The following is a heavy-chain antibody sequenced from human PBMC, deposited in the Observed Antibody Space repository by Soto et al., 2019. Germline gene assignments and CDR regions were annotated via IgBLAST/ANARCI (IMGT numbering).Heavy chain of an antibody. D-gene: IGHD4-17*01. CDR3: ARKIIPLTTDWYFDL. CDR2: IFDSGST. Sequence: QVQLQESGPGLVKPSQTLSLTCTVSGGSISGGVYYWSWIRQPPGKGLEWIGYIFDSGSTYYNPSPKGRVTISGDPPKTQFSRRLRSVPAADTAVYYWARKIIPLTTDWYFDLGARGPRVTVSS. V-gene: IGHV4-30-4*01. J-gene: IGHJ2*01. CDR1: GGSISGGVYY.